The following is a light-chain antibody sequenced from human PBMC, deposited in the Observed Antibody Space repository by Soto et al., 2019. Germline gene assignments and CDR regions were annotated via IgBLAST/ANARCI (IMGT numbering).Light chain of an antibody. CDR3: SSYAGRSTFVV. J-gene: IGLJ2*01. CDR2: EDD. V-gene: IGLV2-23*01. Sequence: QSALTQPASVSASPGEPITISCTGTSSDVGSYRLVSWYQQHPGKAPKLIIYEDDERSLGVSNRFSGSKSGNTASLTISGLQAEDEADYYCSSYAGRSTFVVFGGGTKVTVL. CDR1: SSDVGSYRL.